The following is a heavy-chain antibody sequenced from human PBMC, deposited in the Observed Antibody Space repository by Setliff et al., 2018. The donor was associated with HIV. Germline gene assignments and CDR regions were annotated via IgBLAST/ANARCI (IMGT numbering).Heavy chain of an antibody. D-gene: IGHD3-10*01. CDR1: GGSISSGSYY. Sequence: PSETLSLTCSVSGGSISSGSYYWSWIRQPAGKGLEWIGRIYNSGSTIYNPSLKGRVTMSVDASKNQLSLNLRSVTAADTAVYYCARARITMIGGRLEPFAFDRWGQGTKVTVSS. V-gene: IGHV4-61*02. J-gene: IGHJ3*01. CDR2: IYNSGST. CDR3: ARARITMIGGRLEPFAFDR.